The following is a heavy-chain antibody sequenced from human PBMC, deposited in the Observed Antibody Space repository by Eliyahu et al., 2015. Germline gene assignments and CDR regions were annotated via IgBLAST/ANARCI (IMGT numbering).Heavy chain of an antibody. Sequence: QVQLVESGGGVVQPGRSXRXSCAAPGFSFSGYGMHGVRQAPGKGLEWVAVISYDGGNKYYTDSVKGRFTISRDNSKNTLYLQMNSLRAEDTAVYYCAKDRFETGHYFDYWGQGTLVTVSS. V-gene: IGHV3-30*18. CDR2: ISYDGGNK. D-gene: IGHD1-14*01. CDR1: GFSFSGYG. J-gene: IGHJ4*02. CDR3: AKDRFETGHYFDY.